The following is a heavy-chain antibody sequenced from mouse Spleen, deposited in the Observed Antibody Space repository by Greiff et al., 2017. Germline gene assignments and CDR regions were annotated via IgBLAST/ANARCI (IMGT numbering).Heavy chain of an antibody. CDR2: IRLKSDNYAT. J-gene: IGHJ3*01. D-gene: IGHD4-1*01. Sequence: EVKLVESGGGLVQPGGSMKLSCVASGFTFSNYWMNWVRQSPEKGLEWVAQIRLKSDNYATHYAESVKGRFTISRDDSKSSVYLQMNNLRAEDTGIYYCTRANWDEAWFAYWGQGTLVTVSA. CDR1: GFTFSNYW. CDR3: TRANWDEAWFAY. V-gene: IGHV6-3*01.